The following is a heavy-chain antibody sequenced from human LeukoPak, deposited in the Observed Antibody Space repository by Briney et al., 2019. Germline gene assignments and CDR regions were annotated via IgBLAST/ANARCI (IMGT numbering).Heavy chain of an antibody. D-gene: IGHD7-27*01. J-gene: IGHJ3*02. Sequence: PGRSLRLSCGASGFTFSSYGMHWVRQAPGKGLEWVAVISYDGSNKYYADSVKGRFTISRDNSKNTLYLQMNSLRAEDTAVYYCAKEGPGDYAFDIWGQGTMVTVSS. CDR2: ISYDGSNK. V-gene: IGHV3-30*18. CDR3: AKEGPGDYAFDI. CDR1: GFTFSSYG.